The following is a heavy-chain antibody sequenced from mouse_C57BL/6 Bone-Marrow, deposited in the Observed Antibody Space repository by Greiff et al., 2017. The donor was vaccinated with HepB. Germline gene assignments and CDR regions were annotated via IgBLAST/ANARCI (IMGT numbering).Heavy chain of an antibody. CDR1: GFSFNTYA. CDR2: IRSKSNNYAT. Sequence: EVKLVESGGGLVQPKGSLKLSCAASGFSFNTYAMNWVRQAPGKGLEWVARIRSKSNNYATYYADSVKDRFTISRDDSESMLYLQMNNLKTEDTAMYYCVRHDETGIDYWGQGTTLTVSS. CDR3: VRHDETGIDY. J-gene: IGHJ2*01. V-gene: IGHV10-1*01. D-gene: IGHD1-3*01.